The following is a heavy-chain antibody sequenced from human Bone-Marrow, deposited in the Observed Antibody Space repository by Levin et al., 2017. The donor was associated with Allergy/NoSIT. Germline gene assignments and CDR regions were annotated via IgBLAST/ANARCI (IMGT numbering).Heavy chain of an antibody. J-gene: IGHJ4*02. V-gene: IGHV3-11*01. CDR1: GFTFSDYY. CDR3: ARGVDTTLVPSFDY. D-gene: IGHD5-18*01. CDR2: ITSSGTTT. Sequence: LSLTCAASGFTFSDYYMSWLRQAPGKGLEWLSYITSSGTTTYYADSVKGRFTISRDNAKNSLFLQMNSLRADDTAVYYCARGVDTTLVPSFDYWGQGAQVTVSS.